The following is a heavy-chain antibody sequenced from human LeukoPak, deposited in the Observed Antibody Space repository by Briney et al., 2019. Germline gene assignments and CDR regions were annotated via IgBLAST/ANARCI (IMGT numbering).Heavy chain of an antibody. CDR1: GGSISSGGYS. V-gene: IGHV4-30-2*03. J-gene: IGHJ6*02. D-gene: IGHD6-6*01. Sequence: SETLSLTCAVSGGSISSGGYSWSWIRQPPGKGLEWIGYTYHSGSTYYNPSLKSRVTISVDTSKNQFSLKLSSVTAADTAVYYCARPHVLQYYYYGMDVWGQGTTVTVSS. CDR2: TYHSGST. CDR3: ARPHVLQYYYYGMDV.